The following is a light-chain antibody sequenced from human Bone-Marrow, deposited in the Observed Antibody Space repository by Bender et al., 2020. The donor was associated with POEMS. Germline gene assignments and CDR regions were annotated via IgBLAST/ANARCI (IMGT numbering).Light chain of an antibody. CDR2: EGT. Sequence: QSALTQPASVSGSPGQSITISCTGASGDVGTVSWYQQHPGKAPKLIIYEGTKRPSGVSSRFSGSKSGDTASLTISGLQAEDEADYCCCSGTITHSWLFGGGTKLTVL. V-gene: IGLV2-14*02. J-gene: IGLJ3*02. CDR1: SGDVGT. CDR3: CSGTITHSWL.